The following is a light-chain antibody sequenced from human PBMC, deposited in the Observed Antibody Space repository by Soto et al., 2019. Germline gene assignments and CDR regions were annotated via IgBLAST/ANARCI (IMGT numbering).Light chain of an antibody. CDR2: EVN. CDR3: SPIAGNNNLGV. Sequence: QSALTQPPSASGSPGQSVTISCTGTSSDVGGYKYVSWYQQHPGKAPKLMIFEVNKRPSGVPDRFSGSKSGNTASLTVSGPQAEDGADFYCSPIAGNNNLGVFGTGTKPTVL. J-gene: IGLJ1*01. CDR1: SSDVGGYKY. V-gene: IGLV2-8*01.